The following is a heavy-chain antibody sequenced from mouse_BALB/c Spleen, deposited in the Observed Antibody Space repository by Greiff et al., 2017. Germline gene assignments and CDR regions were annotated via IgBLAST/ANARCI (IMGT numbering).Heavy chain of an antibody. Sequence: EVKVVESGGGLVKPGGSLKLSCAASGFTFSDYYMYWVRQTPEKRLEWVATISDGGSYTYYPDSVKGRFTISRDNAKNNLYLQMSSLKSEDTAMYYCARDGNSSYWGQGTTLTVSS. CDR3: ARDGNSSY. V-gene: IGHV5-4*02. CDR2: ISDGGSYT. CDR1: GFTFSDYY. J-gene: IGHJ2*01. D-gene: IGHD2-1*01.